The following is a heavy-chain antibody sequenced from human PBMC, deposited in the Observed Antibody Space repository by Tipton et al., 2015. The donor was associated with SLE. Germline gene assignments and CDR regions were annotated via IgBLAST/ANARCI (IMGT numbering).Heavy chain of an antibody. CDR1: GGSISSYY. CDR2: IYYSGST. CDR3: ARGLGGEGAFDI. V-gene: IGHV4-59*01. Sequence: TLSLTCTVSGGSISSYYWSWIRQPPGTGLEWIGYIYYSGSTNYNPSLKSRVTISVDTSKNQFSLKLSSVTAADTAVYYCARGLGGEGAFDIWGQGTMVTVSS. J-gene: IGHJ3*02. D-gene: IGHD2-21*01.